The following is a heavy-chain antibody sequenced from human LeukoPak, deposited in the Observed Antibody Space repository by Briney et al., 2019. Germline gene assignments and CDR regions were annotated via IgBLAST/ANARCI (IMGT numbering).Heavy chain of an antibody. Sequence: SETLSLTCTVSGGSISGSSYYWGWIRQPPGKGLEWIGEINHSGSTNYNPSLKSRVTISVDTSKNQFSLKLSSVTAADTAVYYCARGRGRVLKSGFQHWGQGTLVTVSS. CDR3: ARGRGRVLKSGFQH. V-gene: IGHV4-39*07. J-gene: IGHJ1*01. CDR2: INHSGST. CDR1: GGSISGSSYY. D-gene: IGHD2-8*01.